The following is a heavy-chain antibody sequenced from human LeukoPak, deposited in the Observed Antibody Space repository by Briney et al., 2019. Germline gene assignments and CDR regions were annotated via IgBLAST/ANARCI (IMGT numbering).Heavy chain of an antibody. D-gene: IGHD2-2*01. J-gene: IGHJ5*02. CDR2: IIPIFGTA. V-gene: IGHV1-69*13. CDR3: ARVPSPYCSSTSCHNWFDP. CDR1: GGTFTSYA. Sequence: SVKVSCKASGGTFTSYAISWVRQAPGQGLEWMGGIIPIFGTANYAQKFQGRVTITADESTSTAYMELSSLRSEDTAVYYCARVPSPYCSSTSCHNWFDPWGQGTLVTVSS.